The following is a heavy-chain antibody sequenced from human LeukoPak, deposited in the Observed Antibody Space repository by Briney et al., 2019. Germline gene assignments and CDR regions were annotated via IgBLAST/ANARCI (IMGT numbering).Heavy chain of an antibody. D-gene: IGHD3-16*01. V-gene: IGHV3-7*04. CDR2: INQDGSEK. CDR3: ARNYD. J-gene: IGHJ4*02. CDR1: GFTFSSNW. Sequence: GGSLRLSCAASGFTFSSNWMTWVRQAPGRGLEWVANINQDGSEKYYVDSVKGRFTISRDNAKNSLDLQMNSLRDGDTAVYFCARNYDWGQGTLVTVSS.